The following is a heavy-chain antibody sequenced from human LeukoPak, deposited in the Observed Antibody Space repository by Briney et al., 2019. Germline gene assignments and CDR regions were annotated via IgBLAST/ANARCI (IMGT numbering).Heavy chain of an antibody. D-gene: IGHD3-9*01. V-gene: IGHV4-59*01. CDR2: VYYSGST. Sequence: SETLSLTCTASGASISSYYWSWIRQPPGKGLEWIGYVYYSGSTNNNPSLKSRVTISVDTSKNQFSLKLSSVTAADTAVYYCARERSSYYDILTGYYTDAFDIWGQGTMVTVSS. J-gene: IGHJ3*02. CDR3: ARERSSYYDILTGYYTDAFDI. CDR1: GASISSYY.